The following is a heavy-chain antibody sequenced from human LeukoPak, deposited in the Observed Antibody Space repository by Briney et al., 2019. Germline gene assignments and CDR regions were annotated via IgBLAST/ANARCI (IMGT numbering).Heavy chain of an antibody. CDR3: ARVAEDCSSTRCYAGVDY. Sequence: GASAKVSCKASGYTFTGYYMHWVRQAPGQGLEWVGWINPNSGGTNYAQKFQGRVTMTRDTSISTAYMELSRLRSDDTAVYYCARVAEDCSSTRCYAGVDYWGQGTLVTVSS. D-gene: IGHD2-2*01. V-gene: IGHV1-2*02. CDR2: INPNSGGT. J-gene: IGHJ4*02. CDR1: GYTFTGYY.